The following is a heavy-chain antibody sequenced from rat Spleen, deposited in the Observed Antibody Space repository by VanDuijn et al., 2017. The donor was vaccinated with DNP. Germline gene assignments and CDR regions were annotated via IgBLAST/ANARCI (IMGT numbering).Heavy chain of an antibody. CDR1: GFTFSDYN. Sequence: EVQLVESGGGLVEPGRSLKLSCAASGFTFSDYNMAWVRQAPKKGLEWVASISPSVGSTSFRDSVKGRITISRDNAKSPLYLQMNSLRSEDTATYYCATYYSSYGLGYFDFWGPGTMVTVSS. D-gene: IGHD1-2*01. CDR3: ATYYSSYGLGYFDF. CDR2: ISPSVGST. J-gene: IGHJ1*01. V-gene: IGHV5-7*01.